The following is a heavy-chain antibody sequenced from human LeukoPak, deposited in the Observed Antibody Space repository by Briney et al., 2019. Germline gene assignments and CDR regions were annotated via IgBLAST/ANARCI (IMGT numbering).Heavy chain of an antibody. V-gene: IGHV4-39*01. CDR2: VYYRGPS. D-gene: IGHD6-19*01. CDR3: ARTYNSAWHDGNY. J-gene: IGHJ4*02. CDR1: GDSISSSDHY. Sequence: SETLSLTCTVSGDSISSSDHYWGWIRQPPGKGLEWIGSVYYRGPSYYRPSLKSRVTISVDASKNQFSLKLISVTAADTAVYYCARTYNSAWHDGNYWGQGTLVTVSS.